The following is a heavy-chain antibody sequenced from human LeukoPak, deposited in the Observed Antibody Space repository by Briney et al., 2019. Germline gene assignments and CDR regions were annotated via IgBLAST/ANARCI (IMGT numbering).Heavy chain of an antibody. V-gene: IGHV3-30*04. D-gene: IGHD3-10*01. CDR3: ARGKKEDY. J-gene: IGHJ4*02. Sequence: GRSLRLSCAASGFTFSSYAMHWVRQAPGKGLEWVAVISYDGSNKYYADSVKGRFTISRDNSKNTLYLQMNSLRAEDTAVYYCARGKKEDYWGQGTLVTVSS. CDR1: GFTFSSYA. CDR2: ISYDGSNK.